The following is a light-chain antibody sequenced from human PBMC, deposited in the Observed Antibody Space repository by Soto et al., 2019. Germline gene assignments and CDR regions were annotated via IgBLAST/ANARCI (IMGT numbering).Light chain of an antibody. CDR3: QQYYSTLALT. J-gene: IGKJ4*01. CDR2: WAS. CDR1: QSVSDY. V-gene: IGKV4-1*01. Sequence: VLTQSPASLSLSPGDRATLSCRADQSVSDYLAWYQQKPGQPPKLLIYWASTRESGVPDRFSGSGSGTDFTLTISSLQAEDVAVYYCQQYYSTLALTFGGGTKVDIK.